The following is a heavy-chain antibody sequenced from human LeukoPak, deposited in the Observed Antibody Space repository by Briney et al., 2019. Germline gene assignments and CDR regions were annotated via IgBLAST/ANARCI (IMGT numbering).Heavy chain of an antibody. J-gene: IGHJ5*02. Sequence: SETLSLTCTVSGGSISSYYWSWIRQPAGKGLEWIGRIYTSGSTNYNPYLKSRVTMSVDTSKNQFSLKLNSMTAADTAVYYCARERWSNWFDPWGQGTLVTVSS. CDR2: IYTSGST. V-gene: IGHV4-4*07. CDR3: ARERWSNWFDP. D-gene: IGHD2-15*01. CDR1: GGSISSYY.